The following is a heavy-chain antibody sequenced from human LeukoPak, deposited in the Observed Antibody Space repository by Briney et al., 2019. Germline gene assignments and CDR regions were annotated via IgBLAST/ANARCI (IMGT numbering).Heavy chain of an antibody. CDR2: INPSGGST. CDR1: GYTFTSYY. J-gene: IGHJ4*02. V-gene: IGHV1-46*01. D-gene: IGHD3-3*01. CDR3: ARVRGNDFWSGYWKGYFDY. Sequence: ASVKVSCKASGYTFTSYYMHWVRQAPGQGLEWMGIINPSGGSTSYAQKFQGRVTMTRDMSTSTVYMELSSLRSEDTAVYYCARVRGNDFWSGYWKGYFDYWGQGTLVTVSS.